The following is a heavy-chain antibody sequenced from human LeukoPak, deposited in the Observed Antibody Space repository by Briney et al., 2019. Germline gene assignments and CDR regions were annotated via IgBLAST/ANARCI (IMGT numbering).Heavy chain of an antibody. CDR2: IRSKANSYAT. D-gene: IGHD3-22*01. CDR1: GFTFSGSA. V-gene: IGHV3-73*01. CDR3: SSPYYDSSGYRSPLDY. Sequence: GGSLRLSCAASGFTFSGSAMHWVRQASGKGLERVGRIRSKANSYATAYAASVKGRFTISRDDSKNTAYLQMNSLKTEDTAVYYCSSPYYDSSGYRSPLDYWGQGTLVTVSS. J-gene: IGHJ4*02.